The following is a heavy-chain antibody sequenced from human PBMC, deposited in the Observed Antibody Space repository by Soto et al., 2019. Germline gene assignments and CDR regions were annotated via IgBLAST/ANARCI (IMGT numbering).Heavy chain of an antibody. V-gene: IGHV3-23*01. J-gene: IGHJ2*01. CDR1: GFTFSSYA. Sequence: EVQLLESGGGLVQPGGSLRLSCAASGFTFSSYAMSWVRQAPGKGLEWVSAISGSGGSTYYADSVKGRFTISRDNSKNTLYLQMNSLRAEDTAVYYCAKDARYSSSWYGDLNWYFDLWGRGTLVTVSS. D-gene: IGHD6-13*01. CDR3: AKDARYSSSWYGDLNWYFDL. CDR2: ISGSGGST.